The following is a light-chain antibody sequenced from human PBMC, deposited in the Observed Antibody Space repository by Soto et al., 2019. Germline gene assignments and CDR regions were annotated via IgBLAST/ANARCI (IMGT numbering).Light chain of an antibody. CDR3: QQYNSHWT. CDR2: QAS. J-gene: IGKJ1*01. V-gene: IGKV1-5*03. Sequence: DVQMTQSPSTLSASVGDRVTITCRASQGISNWLAWYQQKPGKAPKLLIYQASSLKSGVPSRFGGSGSGTEFTLTITSLQPDDFATYYCQQYNSHWTFGQGTKVEIK. CDR1: QGISNW.